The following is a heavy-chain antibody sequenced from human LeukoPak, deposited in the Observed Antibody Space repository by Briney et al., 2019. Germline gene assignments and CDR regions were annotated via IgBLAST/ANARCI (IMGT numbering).Heavy chain of an antibody. J-gene: IGHJ3*02. V-gene: IGHV4-39*07. D-gene: IGHD3/OR15-3a*01. Sequence: SETLSLTCTVSGGSISTSSYYWGWVRQPPGKGLEWIGNIFYGGSTYYSPSLKSRVTISLDTSRNQFSLKLNSVTAADTAVYYCAKSNGYDLVDIWGQGTMVTVSS. CDR3: AKSNGYDLVDI. CDR1: GGSISTSSYY. CDR2: IFYGGST.